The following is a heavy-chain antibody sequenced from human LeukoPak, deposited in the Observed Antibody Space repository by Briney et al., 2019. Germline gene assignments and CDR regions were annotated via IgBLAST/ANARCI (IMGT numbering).Heavy chain of an antibody. CDR1: GGSISSGDYY. Sequence: SQTLSLTCTVSGGSISSGDYYWSWIRQPPGKGLEWIGYIYRSGSTSYNPSLKSRLSITIDKSKNQFSLNLRSVTAADTAFYYCARGGGFYGSGTTHFDYWGQGTLATVSS. CDR2: IYRSGST. J-gene: IGHJ4*02. D-gene: IGHD3-10*01. CDR3: ARGGGFYGSGTTHFDY. V-gene: IGHV4-30-2*01.